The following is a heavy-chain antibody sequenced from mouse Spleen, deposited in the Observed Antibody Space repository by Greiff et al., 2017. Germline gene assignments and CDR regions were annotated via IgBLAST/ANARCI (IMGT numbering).Heavy chain of an antibody. CDR3: ARQIYYYGSRYAMDY. CDR2: IWSGGST. J-gene: IGHJ4*01. D-gene: IGHD1-1*01. Sequence: QVQLQQSGPGLVQPSQSLSITCTVSGFSLTSYGVHWVRQSPGKGLEWLGVIWSGGSTDYNAAFISRLSISKDNSKSQVFFKMNSLQADDTAIYYCARQIYYYGSRYAMDYWGQGTSVTVSS. CDR1: GFSLTSYG. V-gene: IGHV2-2*01.